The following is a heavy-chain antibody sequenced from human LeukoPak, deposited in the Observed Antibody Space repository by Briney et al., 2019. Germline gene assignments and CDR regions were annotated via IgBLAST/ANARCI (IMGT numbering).Heavy chain of an antibody. CDR2: IYYSGSI. Sequence: SETLSLTCTVSGGSISSGDYYWSWIRQPPGKGLEWIGYIYYSGSIYYNPSLKSRVTISADTSKNQFSLKLSSVTAADTAVYYCARGSDRLDRGYYYGMDVWGQGTTVTVSS. D-gene: IGHD1-1*01. J-gene: IGHJ6*02. CDR1: GGSISSGDYY. CDR3: ARGSDRLDRGYYYGMDV. V-gene: IGHV4-30-4*01.